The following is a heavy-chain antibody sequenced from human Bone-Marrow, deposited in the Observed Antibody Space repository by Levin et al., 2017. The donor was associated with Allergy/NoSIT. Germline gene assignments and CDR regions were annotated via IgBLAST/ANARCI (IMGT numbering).Heavy chain of an antibody. V-gene: IGHV4-59*01. CDR3: ARGLGETSRYTHGY. CDR1: GGSISAYY. CDR2: IHYSGIT. J-gene: IGHJ4*02. D-gene: IGHD3-16*02. Sequence: PGGSLRLSCTVSGGSISAYYWSWIRQPPGEGLEWIGHIHYSGITNYNPSLKSRVAILIDTSKNQFSLILSSVTAGDTARYYCARGLGETSRYTHGYWGQGTLVTVSS.